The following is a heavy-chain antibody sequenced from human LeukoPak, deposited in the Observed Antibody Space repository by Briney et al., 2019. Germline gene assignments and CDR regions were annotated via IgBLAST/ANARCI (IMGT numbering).Heavy chain of an antibody. V-gene: IGHV1-8*01. Sequence: ASLKVSCKASGCTFTSYDINWVRQATGQGLEWMGWMNPNSGNTGYAQKFQGRVTMTRNTSISTAYMELSSLRSEDTAVYYCARAYRGYGSGRYYLYYFDYWGQGTLVTVSS. CDR1: GCTFTSYD. CDR2: MNPNSGNT. J-gene: IGHJ4*02. D-gene: IGHD3-10*01. CDR3: ARAYRGYGSGRYYLYYFDY.